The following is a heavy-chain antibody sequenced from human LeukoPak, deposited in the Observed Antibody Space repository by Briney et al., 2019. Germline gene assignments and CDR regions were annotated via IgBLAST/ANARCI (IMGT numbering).Heavy chain of an antibody. CDR2: ISSDGSTT. CDR1: GFTFRSYW. J-gene: IGHJ4*02. D-gene: IGHD3-22*01. V-gene: IGHV3-74*01. CDR3: ARADSSGYRCHN. Sequence: GVSLRLSCAATGFTFRSYWMHWVRQVPGRGLVWVSRISSDGSTTNYADSVKGRFTISSNNAKNTLYLQMNSPRAEDTTVYYCARADSSGYRCHNWVQGTLVTVSP.